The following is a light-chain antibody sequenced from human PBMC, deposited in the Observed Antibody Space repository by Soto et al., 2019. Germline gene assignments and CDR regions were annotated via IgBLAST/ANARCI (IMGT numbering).Light chain of an antibody. CDR2: DAS. CDR1: QTVNAW. V-gene: IGKV1-5*01. Sequence: DIPMTQSPSTLSASLGDRVTITCRASQTVNAWLAWYQHKPGKAPKPLIYDASILESGVPARSSGSGSGTECIPTISSLQPDDVGTYYCQQYNTHSGTFGQGTKVEIK. CDR3: QQYNTHSGT. J-gene: IGKJ1*01.